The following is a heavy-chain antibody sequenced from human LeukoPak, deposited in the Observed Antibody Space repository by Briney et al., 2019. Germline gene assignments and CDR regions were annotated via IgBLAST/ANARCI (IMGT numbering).Heavy chain of an antibody. D-gene: IGHD1-14*01. CDR1: GGSFSGYY. Sequence: PSETLSLTCAVYGGSFSGYYWSWIRQPPGKGLEWIGSIYHSGSTYYNPSLKSRVTISVDTSKNQFSLKLSSVTAADTAVYYCARVKGPRPGGFDYWGQGTLVTVSS. V-gene: IGHV4-34*01. J-gene: IGHJ4*02. CDR2: IYHSGST. CDR3: ARVKGPRPGGFDY.